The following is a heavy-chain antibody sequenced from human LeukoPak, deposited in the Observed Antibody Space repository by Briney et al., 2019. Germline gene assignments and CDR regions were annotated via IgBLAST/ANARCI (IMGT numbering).Heavy chain of an antibody. J-gene: IGHJ5*02. V-gene: IGHV4-34*01. CDR1: GGSFSGYY. CDR2: INHSGST. Sequence: SETLSLTCAVYGGSFSGYYWSWIRQPPGKGLEWIGEINHSGSTNYNPSLKSRVTISVDTSKNQFSLKLSSVTAADTAVYYCARYITILSANWFDPWGRGTLVTVSS. D-gene: IGHD3-3*01. CDR3: ARYITILSANWFDP.